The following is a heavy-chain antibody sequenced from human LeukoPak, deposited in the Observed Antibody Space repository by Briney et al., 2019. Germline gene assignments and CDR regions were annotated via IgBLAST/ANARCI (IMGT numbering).Heavy chain of an antibody. V-gene: IGHV5-51*01. CDR3: ARQGYCSSTSCYVDF. CDR2: IYPDDSDA. Sequence: KHGESLKISCKGSGYSFTSYWIGWVRQMPGKGLEWMGIIYPDDSDARYRPSFQGQVTISADKSISTAYLQWSSLKASDTAMYYCARQGYCSSTSCYVDFWGQGTLVTVSS. CDR1: GYSFTSYW. J-gene: IGHJ4*02. D-gene: IGHD2-2*01.